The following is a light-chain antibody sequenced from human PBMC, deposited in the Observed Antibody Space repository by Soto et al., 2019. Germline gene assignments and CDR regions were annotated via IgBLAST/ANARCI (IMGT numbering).Light chain of an antibody. Sequence: QSVLTQPAAVSGSPGQSITISCTGTSSDIGGHNFVSWYQHHPDKAPKLLIYEVSYRASGVSNRFTGSKSANTASLTISGLQAEDEADYSCSSYTTSSYVVFGGGTKLTVL. J-gene: IGLJ2*01. CDR1: SSDIGGHNF. CDR3: SSYTTSSYVV. CDR2: EVS. V-gene: IGLV2-14*01.